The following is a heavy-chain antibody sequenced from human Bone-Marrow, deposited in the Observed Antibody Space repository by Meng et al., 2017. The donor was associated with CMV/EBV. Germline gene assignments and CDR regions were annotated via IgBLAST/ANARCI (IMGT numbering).Heavy chain of an antibody. CDR2: INWNGGST. Sequence: GESLKISCAASGFTFDDYGMSWVRQAPGKGLEWVSGINWNGGSTGYADSVKGRFTISRDNAKNSLYLQMNRLRAEDTALYYWARVSYSYGTLFDYWGQGTLVTVSS. D-gene: IGHD5-18*01. V-gene: IGHV3-20*04. CDR1: GFTFDDYG. CDR3: ARVSYSYGTLFDY. J-gene: IGHJ4*02.